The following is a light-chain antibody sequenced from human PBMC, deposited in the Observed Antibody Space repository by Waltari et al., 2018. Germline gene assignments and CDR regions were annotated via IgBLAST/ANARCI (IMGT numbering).Light chain of an antibody. CDR2: DNR. V-gene: IGLV1-40*01. CDR3: QSFDNSLSGVV. Sequence: QSVLTQPPSVSGAPGQRVTISCTGSGSNIGAGYDVHWYQQLPGTAPKLLIYDNRSRPSGVPDRFSGSKSGTSASLAITGLQAEDEAAYYCQSFDNSLSGVVFGGGTKLTVL. CDR1: GSNIGAGYD. J-gene: IGLJ2*01.